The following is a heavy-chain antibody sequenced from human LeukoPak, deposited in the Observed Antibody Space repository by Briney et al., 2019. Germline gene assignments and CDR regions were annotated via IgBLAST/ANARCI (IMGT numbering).Heavy chain of an antibody. J-gene: IGHJ3*02. D-gene: IGHD1-14*01. Sequence: PGGSLRLSCAASGFTFSSYWMHWVRQAPGKGLVWVSRINSDGSSTSYADSVKGRFTISRDNSKNTLYLQMNSLRAEDTAVYYCAKVDQIGMTEDAFDIWGQGTMVTVSS. CDR1: GFTFSSYW. V-gene: IGHV3-74*01. CDR2: INSDGSST. CDR3: AKVDQIGMTEDAFDI.